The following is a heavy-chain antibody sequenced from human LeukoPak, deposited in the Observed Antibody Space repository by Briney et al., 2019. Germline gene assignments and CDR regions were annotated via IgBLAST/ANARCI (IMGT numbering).Heavy chain of an antibody. J-gene: IGHJ4*02. V-gene: IGHV4-39*01. Sequence: SETLSLTCTVSGGSISSSSYYWGWIRQPPGKGLEWIGSIYYSGSTDYNPSLKSRVTISVDTSKNQFSLKLSSVTAADTAVYYCARQGMLSGTTFYFDYWGQGTLVTVSS. CDR2: IYYSGST. CDR1: GGSISSSSYY. D-gene: IGHD1-7*01. CDR3: ARQGMLSGTTFYFDY.